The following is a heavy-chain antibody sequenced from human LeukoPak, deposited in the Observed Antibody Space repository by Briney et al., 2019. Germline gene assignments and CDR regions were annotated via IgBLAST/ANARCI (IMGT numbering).Heavy chain of an antibody. CDR2: IGSDNKP. D-gene: IGHD3-22*01. J-gene: IGHJ4*02. Sequence: AGGSLRLSCEASGFTFSAYAMTWVRQAPGKGLEWVSSIGSDNKPHYSESVKGRFAISRDNSKSMLFLQLNSLRAEDTALYYCARERTGYYYDTSGYTVSFQAGGFDYWGQGALVTVSS. CDR1: GFTFSAYA. V-gene: IGHV3-23*01. CDR3: ARERTGYYYDTSGYTVSFQAGGFDY.